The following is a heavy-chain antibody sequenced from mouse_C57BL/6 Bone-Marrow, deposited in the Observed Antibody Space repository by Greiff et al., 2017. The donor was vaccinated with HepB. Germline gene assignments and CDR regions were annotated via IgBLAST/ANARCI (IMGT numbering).Heavy chain of an antibody. J-gene: IGHJ3*01. V-gene: IGHV3-6*01. Sequence: ESGPGLVKPSQSLSLTCSVTGYSITSGYYWNWIRQFPGNKLEWMGYISYDGSNNYNPSLKNRISITRDTSKNQFFLKLNSVTTEDTATYYCARGGFAYWGQDSGHCLC. CDR1: GYSITSGYY. CDR2: ISYDGSN. CDR3: ARGGFAY.